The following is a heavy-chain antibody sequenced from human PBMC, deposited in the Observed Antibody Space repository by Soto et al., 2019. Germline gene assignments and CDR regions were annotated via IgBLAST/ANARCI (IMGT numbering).Heavy chain of an antibody. CDR3: ARENDLPGALDY. D-gene: IGHD1-26*01. V-gene: IGHV4-59*01. CDR1: GGSISSYY. J-gene: IGHJ4*02. CDR2: IYYSGST. Sequence: QVQLQESGPGLVKPSETLSLTCTVSGGSISSYYWSWIRQPPGKGLEWIEYIYYSGSTNYNPSLKSRVTISVDTSKNQFSLKLSSVTAADTAVYYCARENDLPGALDYWGQGTLVTVSS.